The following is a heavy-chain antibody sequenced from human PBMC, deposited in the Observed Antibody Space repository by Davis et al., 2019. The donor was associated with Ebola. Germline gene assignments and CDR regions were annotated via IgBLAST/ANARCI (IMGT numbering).Heavy chain of an antibody. CDR1: GYSFTSYW. J-gene: IGHJ6*02. CDR2: IDPGDSDT. CDR3: ARGTNGYHPGGNFNS. Sequence: GESLKISCQGSGYSFTSYWIGWVRQMPGKGLEWMGIIDPGDSDTRYSPSFQGQVTISADKSISTAYLQWSSLKASDTAIYYCARGTNGYHPGGNFNSWGQGTTVTVSS. V-gene: IGHV5-51*01. D-gene: IGHD5-24*01.